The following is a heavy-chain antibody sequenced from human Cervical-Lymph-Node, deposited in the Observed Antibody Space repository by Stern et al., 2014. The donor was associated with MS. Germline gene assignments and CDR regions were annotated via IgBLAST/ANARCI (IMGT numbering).Heavy chain of an antibody. CDR3: TRGRNLHFEF. CDR2: ISTYHGNT. CDR1: GYTFISHG. J-gene: IGHJ4*02. V-gene: IGHV1-18*01. Sequence: QVQLVQSGAEVKKPGASVKVSCTASGYTFISHGMSWVRQVPGQGLEWMGWISTYHGNTDYAPGPRDRPIVTAATSTSTGLMELGSVRSDDTAVYYCTRGRNLHFEFWGQGTLVTVSS.